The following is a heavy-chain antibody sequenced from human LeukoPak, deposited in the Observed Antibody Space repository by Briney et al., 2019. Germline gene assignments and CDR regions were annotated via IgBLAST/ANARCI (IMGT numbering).Heavy chain of an antibody. CDR3: VRGFYGGNPLDALDI. CDR2: ISSSGSDI. D-gene: IGHD4-23*01. Sequence: GGSLRLSCAASGFSFSDYYMGWIRQAPGKGLEWIPYISSSGSDIYNADSVKGRFTISRDNAKNSLYLQMNSLRDEDTAVYYCVRGFYGGNPLDALDIWGQGTMVTVSS. CDR1: GFSFSDYY. V-gene: IGHV3-11*01. J-gene: IGHJ3*02.